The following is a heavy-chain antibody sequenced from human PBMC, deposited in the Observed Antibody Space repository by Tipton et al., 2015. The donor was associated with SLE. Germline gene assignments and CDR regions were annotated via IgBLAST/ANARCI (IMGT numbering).Heavy chain of an antibody. CDR3: ARDPITIFGVVIRYNWFDP. D-gene: IGHD3-3*01. Sequence: QVQLVQSGAEVKKPGASVKVSCKASGYTFTSYGISWVRQAPGQGLEWMGWISAYNGSTNYAQRLQGRVTMTTDTSTSTAYMELRSLRSDDTAVYYCARDPITIFGVVIRYNWFDPWGRGTLVTVSS. CDR2: ISAYNGST. J-gene: IGHJ5*02. CDR1: GYTFTSYG. V-gene: IGHV1-18*01.